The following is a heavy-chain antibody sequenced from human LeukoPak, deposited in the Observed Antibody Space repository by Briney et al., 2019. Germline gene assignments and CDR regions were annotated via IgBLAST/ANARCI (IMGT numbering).Heavy chain of an antibody. D-gene: IGHD3-22*01. CDR3: ARDIYHTYYYDSSGYGEAFDI. Sequence: SVKVSCKASGGTFSSYAISWVRQAPGQGLEWMGGIIPIFGTANYAQKFQGGITITADESTSTAYMELSSLRSEDTAVYYCARDIYHTYYYDSSGYGEAFDIWGQGTMVTVSS. CDR1: GGTFSSYA. J-gene: IGHJ3*02. V-gene: IGHV1-69*13. CDR2: IIPIFGTA.